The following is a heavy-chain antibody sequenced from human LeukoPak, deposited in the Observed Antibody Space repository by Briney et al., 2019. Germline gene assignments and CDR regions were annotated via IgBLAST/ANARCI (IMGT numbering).Heavy chain of an antibody. CDR3: AAERTRFGELLLSAFDI. J-gene: IGHJ3*02. Sequence: SVKVSCKASGFTFTSSAMQWVRQARGQRLEWIGWIVVGSGNTNYAQKFQERVTITRDMSTSTAYMELSSLRSEDTAVYYCAAERTRFGELLLSAFDIWGQGTMVTVSS. CDR1: GFTFTSSA. D-gene: IGHD3-10*01. V-gene: IGHV1-58*02. CDR2: IVVGSGNT.